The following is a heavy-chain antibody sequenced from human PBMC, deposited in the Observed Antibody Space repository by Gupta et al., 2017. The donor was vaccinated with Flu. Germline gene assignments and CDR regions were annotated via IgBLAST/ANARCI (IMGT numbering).Heavy chain of an antibody. J-gene: IGHJ6*04. D-gene: IGHD6-6*01. CDR2: ISASGLST. CDR3: AKDLPPRPPPAGVVDV. CDR1: GFTFRNHA. V-gene: IGHV3-23*01. Sequence: EVQLLESGGGFVQPGRSLRLSCAASGFTFRNHAISWVRQAPGKGLQWVSTISASGLSTYYADSVKGRFTISRDNSKNTVYLQMNSLRAEDTAVYYCAKDLPPRPPPAGVVDVWGKGTPVSVSS.